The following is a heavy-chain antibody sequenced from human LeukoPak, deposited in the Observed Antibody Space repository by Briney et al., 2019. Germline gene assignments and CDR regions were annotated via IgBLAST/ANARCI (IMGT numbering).Heavy chain of an antibody. CDR3: ARQYSGYDAFDY. CDR1: GGSISSGGYS. V-gene: IGHV4-30-2*01. CDR2: IYHSGST. Sequence: SQTLSLTCAVSGGSISSGGYSWSWIRQPPGKGLEWIGYIYHSGSTYYNPSLRSRVTISVDRSKNQFSLKLSSVTAADTAVYYCARQYSGYDAFDYWGQGTLATVSS. D-gene: IGHD5-12*01. J-gene: IGHJ4*02.